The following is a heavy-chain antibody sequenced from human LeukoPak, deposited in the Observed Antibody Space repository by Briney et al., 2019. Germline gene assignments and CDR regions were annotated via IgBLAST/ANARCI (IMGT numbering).Heavy chain of an antibody. V-gene: IGHV3-23*01. D-gene: IGHD3-22*01. CDR1: GFTFSSYA. Sequence: PGGSLRLSCAASGFTFSSYAMSWVRQAPGKGLEWVSAISGSGGSTYYADSVKGRFTISRDNSKNTLYLRMNSLRAEDTAVYYCAKAMIVNAQEDYFDYWGQGTLVTVSS. CDR3: AKAMIVNAQEDYFDY. CDR2: ISGSGGST. J-gene: IGHJ4*02.